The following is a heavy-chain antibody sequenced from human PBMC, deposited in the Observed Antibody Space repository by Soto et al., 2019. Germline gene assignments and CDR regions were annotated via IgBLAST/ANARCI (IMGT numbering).Heavy chain of an antibody. D-gene: IGHD2-2*02. CDR1: RFTFNTYG. CDR3: AKSPNFYCSSPNCYKYYFDH. CDR2: ISYDGSEK. Sequence: PGGSLRLSCAASRFTFNTYGMHWVRQAPGKGLEWVAVISYDGSEKYYVDSVKGRFTISKDNSKNTLYLQMNSLRPEDTAVYYCAKSPNFYCSSPNCYKYYFDHWGQGTRVTVSS. V-gene: IGHV3-30*18. J-gene: IGHJ4*02.